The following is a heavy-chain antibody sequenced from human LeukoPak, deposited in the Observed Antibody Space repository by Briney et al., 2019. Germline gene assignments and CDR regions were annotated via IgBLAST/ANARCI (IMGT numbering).Heavy chain of an antibody. CDR3: ARDGGGGAAGY. D-gene: IGHD1-26*01. Sequence: SETLSLTCTVSGGSISSYYWSWIWQPPGKGLEWIGYIYYSGSTNYNPSLKNRVTISVDTSKKQSSLKLSSVTAADTAFYYCARDGGGGAAGYWGQGTLVTVSS. CDR1: GGSISSYY. V-gene: IGHV4-59*01. CDR2: IYYSGST. J-gene: IGHJ4*02.